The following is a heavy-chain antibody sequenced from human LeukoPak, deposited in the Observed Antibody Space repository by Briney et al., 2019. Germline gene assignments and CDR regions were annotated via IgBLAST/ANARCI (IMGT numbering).Heavy chain of an antibody. V-gene: IGHV4-4*07. CDR2: IYTSGNT. Sequence: SETLSLTCTVSGGSISSYYWSWIRQPAGKGLEWIGRIYTSGNTNYNPSLKSRVTMSVDTSKNQFSLKLTSVTAADTAVYYCARVWFSSSSDYYHYYMDVWGKGTTVTVSS. J-gene: IGHJ6*03. CDR1: GGSISSYY. D-gene: IGHD6-6*01. CDR3: ARVWFSSSSDYYHYYMDV.